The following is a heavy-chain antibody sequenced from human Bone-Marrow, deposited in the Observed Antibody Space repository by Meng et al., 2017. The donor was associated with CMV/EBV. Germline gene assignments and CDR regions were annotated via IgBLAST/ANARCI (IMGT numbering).Heavy chain of an antibody. CDR1: GFTFGDYA. CDR2: IRSKAYGGTT. CDR3: TRDRTEYFDY. V-gene: IGHV3-49*04. D-gene: IGHD4-17*01. J-gene: IGHJ4*02. Sequence: GGSLRLSCTASGFTFGDYAMSWVRQAPGKGLEWVGFIRSKAYGGTTEYAASVKGRFTISRDDSKSIAYLQMNSLKTEDTAVYYCTRDRTEYFDYWGQGTLVTGSS.